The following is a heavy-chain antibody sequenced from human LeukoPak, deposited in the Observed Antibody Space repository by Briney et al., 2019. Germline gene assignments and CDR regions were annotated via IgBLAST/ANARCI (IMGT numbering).Heavy chain of an antibody. Sequence: ASVKVSCKASGYTFTGYYMHWVRRAPGQGLEWMGWINPNSGGTNHAQKFQGRVTMTRDTSISTAYMELSRLRSDDTAVYYCAKERVSGGSGSYYHEGVDYWGQGTLVTVSS. V-gene: IGHV1-2*02. CDR2: INPNSGGT. J-gene: IGHJ4*02. D-gene: IGHD3-10*01. CDR3: AKERVSGGSGSYYHEGVDY. CDR1: GYTFTGYY.